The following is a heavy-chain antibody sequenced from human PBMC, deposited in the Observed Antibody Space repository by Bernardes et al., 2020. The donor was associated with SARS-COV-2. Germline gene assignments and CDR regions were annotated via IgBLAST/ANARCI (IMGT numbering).Heavy chain of an antibody. D-gene: IGHD3-10*01. CDR3: ARDLSHLVRRGFDL. V-gene: IGHV4-59*01. CDR1: AGSIGSYY. Sequence: SETLSLTCTVSAGSIGSYYWAWIRQPPGKGLEWIGYIYYSGNTNYNPSLKSRVTISVDRSQNQFSLNLSSVTPADTAVYYCARDLSHLVRRGFDLWGRGTVVTVSS. CDR2: IYYSGNT. J-gene: IGHJ2*01.